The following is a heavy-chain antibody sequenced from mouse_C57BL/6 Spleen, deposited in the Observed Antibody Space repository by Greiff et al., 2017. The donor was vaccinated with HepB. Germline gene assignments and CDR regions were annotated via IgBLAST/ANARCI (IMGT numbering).Heavy chain of an antibody. CDR2: IYPGSGST. D-gene: IGHD2-5*01. Sequence: QVHVKQPGAELVKPGASVKMSCKASGYTFTSYWITWVKQRPGHGLEWIGDIYPGSGSTNYNEKFKSKATLTVDTSSSTAYMQLSSLTSEDSAVYYCARHGTYYSNYGAYWGQGTLVTVSA. CDR3: ARHGTYYSNYGAY. V-gene: IGHV1-55*01. CDR1: GYTFTSYW. J-gene: IGHJ3*01.